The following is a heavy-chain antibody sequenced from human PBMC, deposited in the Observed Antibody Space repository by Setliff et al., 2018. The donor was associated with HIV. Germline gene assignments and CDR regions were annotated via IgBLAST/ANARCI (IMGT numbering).Heavy chain of an antibody. CDR3: ARASSGYLIVHY. CDR2: IYYNGNA. CDR1: GGSISSYY. J-gene: IGHJ4*02. D-gene: IGHD3-22*01. Sequence: SETLSLTCTVSGGSISSYYWSWIRQPPGKGLEWIGYIYYNGNAYYYNPSLKSRTTISLDTSMNQFSLKLTSVTAADTAVYYCARASSGYLIVHYWGQGTMVTVSS. V-gene: IGHV4-30-4*08.